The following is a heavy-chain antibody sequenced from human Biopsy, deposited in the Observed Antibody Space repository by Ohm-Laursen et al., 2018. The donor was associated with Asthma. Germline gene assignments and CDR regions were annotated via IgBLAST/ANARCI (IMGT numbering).Heavy chain of an antibody. Sequence: GSSVKVSCKASGFSFDNYLMHWVRQAPGQGLEWMGIINPSGAGTRYAEKFRGRLIVTRDASTRTAFMDLRSLRSDDTAIYFCARARETTNYGDSDFDIWGQGTLITVSS. CDR2: INPSGAGT. CDR1: GFSFDNYL. V-gene: IGHV1-46*02. CDR3: ARARETTNYGDSDFDI. J-gene: IGHJ4*02. D-gene: IGHD2-8*01.